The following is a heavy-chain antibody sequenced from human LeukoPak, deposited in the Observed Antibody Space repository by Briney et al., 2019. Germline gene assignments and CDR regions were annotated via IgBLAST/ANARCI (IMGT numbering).Heavy chain of an antibody. V-gene: IGHV4-39*07. CDR1: GGSISSSSYY. CDR2: INHSGST. Sequence: SETLSLTCTVSGGSISSSSYYWGWIRQPPGKGLEWIGEINHSGSTNYNPSLKSRVTISVDTSKNQFSLKLSSVTAADTAVYYCARVTDNSGEVLSSWGQGTLVTVSS. J-gene: IGHJ5*02. CDR3: ARVTDNSGEVLSS. D-gene: IGHD7-27*01.